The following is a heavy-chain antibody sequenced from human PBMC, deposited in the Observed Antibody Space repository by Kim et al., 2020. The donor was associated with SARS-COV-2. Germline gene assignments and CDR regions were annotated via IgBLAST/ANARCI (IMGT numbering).Heavy chain of an antibody. CDR3: AKLLMVRGVNLLDY. Sequence: GGSLRLSCAASGFTFSSYAMSWVRQAPGKGLEWVSVIYSGGSSTYYADSVKGRFTISRDNSKNTLYLQMNSLRAEDTAVYYCAKLLMVRGVNLLDYWGQGTLVTVSS. J-gene: IGHJ4*02. V-gene: IGHV3-23*03. CDR1: GFTFSSYA. CDR2: IYSGGSST. D-gene: IGHD3-10*01.